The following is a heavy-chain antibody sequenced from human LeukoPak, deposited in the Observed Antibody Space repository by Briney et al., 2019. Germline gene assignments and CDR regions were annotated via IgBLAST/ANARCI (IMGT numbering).Heavy chain of an antibody. CDR1: GGSISSYY. CDR2: IYTSGST. J-gene: IGHJ6*03. CDR3: ARGISAGKIYYMDV. Sequence: PSETLSLTCTVSGGSISSYYWSWIRQPAGKGLEWIGRIYTSGSTNYNPSLKSRVTMSVDTSKNQFSLKLSSVTAADTAVYYCARGISAGKIYYMDVWGKGTTVTVSS. V-gene: IGHV4-4*07.